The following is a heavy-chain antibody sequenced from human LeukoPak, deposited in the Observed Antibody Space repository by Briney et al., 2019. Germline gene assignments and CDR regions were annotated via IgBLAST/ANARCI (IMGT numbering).Heavy chain of an antibody. V-gene: IGHV3-30*18. J-gene: IGHJ4*02. Sequence: GRSLRLSCAAAGFTLSSYGMHWVRQAPGKGLEWVAVISYDGSNKYYADSVKGRFTISRDNSKNTLYLQMNSLRAEDTAVYYCAKDDSSGCYDYWGQGTLVTVSS. D-gene: IGHD6-19*01. CDR1: GFTLSSYG. CDR2: ISYDGSNK. CDR3: AKDDSSGCYDY.